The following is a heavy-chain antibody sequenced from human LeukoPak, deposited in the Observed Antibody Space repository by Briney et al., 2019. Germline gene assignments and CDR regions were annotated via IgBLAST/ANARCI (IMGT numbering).Heavy chain of an antibody. V-gene: IGHV5-10-1*01. CDR2: IDPSDSYT. CDR3: ARPASTTRWYFDL. J-gene: IGHJ2*01. CDR1: GYSFTNYW. Sequence: GESLKISCKASGYSFTNYWITWVRQMPGKGLEWMGRIDPSDSYTNYSPSFQGHVTISADKSISTAYLQWSSLKASDTAMYYCARPASTTRWYFDLWGRGTLVTVSS. D-gene: IGHD1-26*01.